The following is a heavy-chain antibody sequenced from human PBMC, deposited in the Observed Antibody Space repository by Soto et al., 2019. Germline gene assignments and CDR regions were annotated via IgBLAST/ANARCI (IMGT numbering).Heavy chain of an antibody. V-gene: IGHV1-18*01. J-gene: IGHJ5*02. D-gene: IGHD3-9*01. Sequence: ASVKVSCKASGYTFTSGVISWLRQAPGQGLEWMGWISAYNGNTNYAQKLQGRVTMTTDTSTSTAYMELRSLRSDDTAVYYCARYVLRYFDWLHKGNWFDPWG. CDR3: ARYVLRYFDWLHKGNWFDP. CDR2: ISAYNGNT. CDR1: GYTFTSGV.